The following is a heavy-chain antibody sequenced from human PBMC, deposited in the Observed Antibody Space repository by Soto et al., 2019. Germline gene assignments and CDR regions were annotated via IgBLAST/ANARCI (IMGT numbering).Heavy chain of an antibody. Sequence: EVQLLESGGGLVQPGGSLRLSCAASGFTFSSYAMSWVRQAPGKGLEWVSAISGSGGSTYYADSVKGRFTISRDNSKNTLYLQMNSLRAEDTAVYYCAKDMITGTSFRFSAHFDPWGQGTLVTVSS. CDR3: AKDMITGTSFRFSAHFDP. V-gene: IGHV3-23*01. CDR1: GFTFSSYA. D-gene: IGHD1-7*01. CDR2: ISGSGGST. J-gene: IGHJ5*02.